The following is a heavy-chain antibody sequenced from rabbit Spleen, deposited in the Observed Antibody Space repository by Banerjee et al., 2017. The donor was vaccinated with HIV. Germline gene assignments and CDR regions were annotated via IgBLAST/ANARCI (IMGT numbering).Heavy chain of an antibody. D-gene: IGHD8-1*01. V-gene: IGHV1S7*01. Sequence: QLKESGGGLVQPGGSLKLSCKASGFTLSNYYMNWVHQAPGKGLEWIGYIDPVFGITYYANWVNGRFSISRENAQNTVFLQMTSLTAADTATYFCARDGTGGSYFALWGPGTLVTVS. CDR3: ARDGTGGSYFAL. CDR2: IDPVFGIT. J-gene: IGHJ4*01. CDR1: GFTLSNYY.